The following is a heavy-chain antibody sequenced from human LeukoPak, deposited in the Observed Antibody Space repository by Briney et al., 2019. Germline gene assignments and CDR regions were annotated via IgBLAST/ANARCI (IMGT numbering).Heavy chain of an antibody. CDR2: ISYDGSNK. Sequence: GGSLILSCAASGFTFSSYAMHWVRPAPGKGLEWVAVISYDGSNKYYTDSVKGRFTISRDNSKNTLYLQMNSLRAEDTAVYYCARDGERSSSWYSSSAFDIWGQGTMVTVSS. CDR1: GFTFSSYA. V-gene: IGHV3-30*04. CDR3: ARDGERSSSWYSSSAFDI. J-gene: IGHJ3*02. D-gene: IGHD6-13*01.